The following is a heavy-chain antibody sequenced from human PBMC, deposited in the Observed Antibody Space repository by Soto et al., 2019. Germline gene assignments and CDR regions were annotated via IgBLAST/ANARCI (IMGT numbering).Heavy chain of an antibody. Sequence: LRLSCAASGFTLGRYGMSWVRQAPGKGLEWVSAVSPNGQGIYYADSVRGRFTITRDFSKNTVFLHMDSLRAEDTAVYYCAKDRDYPRDYFHYWGQGTLVTVSS. CDR1: GFTLGRYG. D-gene: IGHD3-10*01. CDR2: VSPNGQGI. J-gene: IGHJ4*02. V-gene: IGHV3-23*01. CDR3: AKDRDYPRDYFHY.